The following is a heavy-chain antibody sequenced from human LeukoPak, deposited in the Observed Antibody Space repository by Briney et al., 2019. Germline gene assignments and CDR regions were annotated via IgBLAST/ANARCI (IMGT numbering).Heavy chain of an antibody. Sequence: SETLSLTCTVSGASISSSNYYWGWIRQPPGKGLEWIGSIYYSGSTSYNPSLQSRVTISVDTAKNQFSLMLSSVTAADTAVYYCARATVTMDWFDPWGQGTLVTVSS. D-gene: IGHD4-17*01. CDR1: GASISSSNYY. CDR2: IYYSGST. CDR3: ARATVTMDWFDP. V-gene: IGHV4-39*01. J-gene: IGHJ5*02.